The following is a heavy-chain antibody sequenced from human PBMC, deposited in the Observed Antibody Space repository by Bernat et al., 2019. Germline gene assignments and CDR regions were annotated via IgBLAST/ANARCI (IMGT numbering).Heavy chain of an antibody. D-gene: IGHD3-9*01. CDR2: ISYDGSNK. Sequence: QVQLVESGGGVVQPGRSLRLSCAASGFTFSSYGMHWVRQAPGKGLGWVAVISYDGSNKYYADSVKGRFTISRDNSKNTLYLQMNSLRAEDTAVYYCASFAPGFSYYYYYMDVWGKGTTVTVSS. CDR3: ASFAPGFSYYYYYMDV. J-gene: IGHJ6*03. V-gene: IGHV3-30*03. CDR1: GFTFSSYG.